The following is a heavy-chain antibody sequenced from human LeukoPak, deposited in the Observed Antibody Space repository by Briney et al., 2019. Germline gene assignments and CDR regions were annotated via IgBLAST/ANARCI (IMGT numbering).Heavy chain of an antibody. Sequence: PGGSLRLSCEGSGFTFSRHGMHWVRQAPGKGLEWVAVISNEGNYKYYGDSVKGRFAISRDNFKNTTYLQMNYLRPEDTAVYFSAKGGHYLFDYWGQGALVTVSS. D-gene: IGHD3-10*01. CDR2: ISNEGNYK. CDR3: AKGGHYLFDY. V-gene: IGHV3-30*18. CDR1: GFTFSRHG. J-gene: IGHJ4*02.